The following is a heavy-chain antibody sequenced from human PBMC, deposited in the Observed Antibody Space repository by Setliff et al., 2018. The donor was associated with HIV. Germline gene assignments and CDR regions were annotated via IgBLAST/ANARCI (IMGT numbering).Heavy chain of an antibody. Sequence: PSETLSLTCSVSGDSISTGTYYWGWIRQPPGKGLEWIGSVSYSGSTLSNPSLKSRVTMSVDTSKNQFSLKLISVTAADTAVYYCARDLDYNFWSGYPRDNWNYRYYYYGMDVWGQGTTVTVSS. CDR1: GDSISTGTYY. CDR3: ARDLDYNFWSGYPRDNWNYRYYYYGMDV. J-gene: IGHJ6*02. D-gene: IGHD3-3*01. V-gene: IGHV4-39*02. CDR2: VSYSGST.